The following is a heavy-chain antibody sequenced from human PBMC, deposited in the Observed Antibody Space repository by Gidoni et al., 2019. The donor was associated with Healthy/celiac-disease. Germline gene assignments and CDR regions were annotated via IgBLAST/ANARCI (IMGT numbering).Heavy chain of an antibody. V-gene: IGHV3-21*01. Sequence: EVQLVESGGGLVKPGGSLRLSCAASGFSFSSHSMNWVSQAPGKGLEWVSSISSTSSYLYYADSVRGRFTISRDNAKNSLYLQMSSLRAEDTAVYYCARDRVTSGWPDAFDIWGQGTMVTVSS. J-gene: IGHJ3*02. CDR1: GFSFSSHS. D-gene: IGHD6-19*01. CDR3: ARDRVTSGWPDAFDI. CDR2: ISSTSSYL.